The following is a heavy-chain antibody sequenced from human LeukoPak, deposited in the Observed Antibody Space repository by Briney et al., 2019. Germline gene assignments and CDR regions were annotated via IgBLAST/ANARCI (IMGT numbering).Heavy chain of an antibody. CDR1: GYTFTSYD. J-gene: IGHJ4*02. Sequence: GASVKVSCKASGYTFTSYDINWVRQATGQGLEWMGWMNPNSGNTGYAQKFQGRVTMTRNTSISTAYMELSSLRSEDTAVYYCARGHYDYVWGSYRPVYFDYWGQGTLATVSS. D-gene: IGHD3-16*02. V-gene: IGHV1-8*01. CDR3: ARGHYDYVWGSYRPVYFDY. CDR2: MNPNSGNT.